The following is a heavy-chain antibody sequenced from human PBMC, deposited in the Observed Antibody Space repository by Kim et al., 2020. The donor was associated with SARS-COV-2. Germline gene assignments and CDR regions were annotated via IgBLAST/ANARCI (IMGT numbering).Heavy chain of an antibody. J-gene: IGHJ4*02. Sequence: NYNPSLKSRVTISVDTSKNQFSLKLSSVTAADTAVYYCARAGVAPRGFDYWGQGTLVTVSS. D-gene: IGHD2-2*01. V-gene: IGHV4-34*01. CDR3: ARAGVAPRGFDY.